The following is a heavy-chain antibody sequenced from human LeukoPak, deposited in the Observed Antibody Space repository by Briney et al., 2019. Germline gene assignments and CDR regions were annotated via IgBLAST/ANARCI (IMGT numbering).Heavy chain of an antibody. Sequence: GASLRLSCAASGFTFSNYATSWVRQAPGKGLEWVSAITGDGGSTYYADSVKGRFTISRDNSKNTLYLQMNSLRAEDTALYYCAKWGDYDVLTGYYDSDYWGQGTLVTVSS. D-gene: IGHD3-9*01. V-gene: IGHV3-23*01. J-gene: IGHJ4*02. CDR3: AKWGDYDVLTGYYDSDY. CDR1: GFTFSNYA. CDR2: ITGDGGST.